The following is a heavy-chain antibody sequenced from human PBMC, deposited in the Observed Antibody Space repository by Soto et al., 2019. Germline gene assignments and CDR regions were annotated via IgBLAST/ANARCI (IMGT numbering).Heavy chain of an antibody. Sequence: GASVKVSCKASGGTFSSYRINWVRQAPGQGLEWVGGIVSIYRTADYAQKFQGRVTITADESARTAYLEVRSLKSQDTAVYYCARDSGAKLSSSWGQGTLVTVSS. CDR1: GGTFSSYR. CDR3: ARDSGAKLSSS. CDR2: IVSIYRTA. V-gene: IGHV1-69*13. J-gene: IGHJ4*02. D-gene: IGHD6-13*01.